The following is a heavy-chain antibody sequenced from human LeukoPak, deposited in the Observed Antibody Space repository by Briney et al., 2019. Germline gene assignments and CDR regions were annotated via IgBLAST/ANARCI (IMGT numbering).Heavy chain of an antibody. D-gene: IGHD3-3*01. CDR1: GGSISSYY. V-gene: IGHV4-59*01. Sequence: SETLSLTCTVSGGSISSYYWSWIRQPPGKGLEWIGYIYYSGSTNYNPSLKSRVIISVDTSKNQFSLKLSSVTAADTAVYYCARAHYDFWSGYPDYWGQGTLVTVSS. J-gene: IGHJ4*02. CDR2: IYYSGST. CDR3: ARAHYDFWSGYPDY.